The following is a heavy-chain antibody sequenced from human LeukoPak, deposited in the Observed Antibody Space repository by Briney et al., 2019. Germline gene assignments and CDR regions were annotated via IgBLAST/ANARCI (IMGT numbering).Heavy chain of an antibody. J-gene: IGHJ4*02. CDR1: GGSISSSSYY. Sequence: PSETLSLTCTVSGGSISSSSYYWGWIRQPQGKGLEWIGSIYYSGRTYYNPFLSRRVTISADTSKNQLSLKLSSVTAADTAVYYCARHAMVRGVVTTYYFDYWGQGTLVTVSS. V-gene: IGHV4-39*01. CDR2: IYYSGRT. D-gene: IGHD3-10*01. CDR3: ARHAMVRGVVTTYYFDY.